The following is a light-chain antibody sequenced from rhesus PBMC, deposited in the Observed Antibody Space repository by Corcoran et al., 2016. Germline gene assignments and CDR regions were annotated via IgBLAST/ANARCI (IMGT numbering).Light chain of an antibody. CDR1: QAINGY. CDR2: DAP. Sequence: DIQMTQSLPSLSASVGDTVTITCRTSQAINGYLTWLQQKPVKSPKLIIYDAPNLPSWAPSRFSGSGSRTDFTLTITNLQPEDFATYYCCHHNNYPFTFGPGAKVDI. V-gene: IGKV1-28*03. J-gene: IGKJ3*01. CDR3: CHHNNYPFT.